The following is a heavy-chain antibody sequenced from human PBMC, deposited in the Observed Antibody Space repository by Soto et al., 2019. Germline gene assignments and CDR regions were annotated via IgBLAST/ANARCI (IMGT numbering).Heavy chain of an antibody. D-gene: IGHD2-21*02. CDR3: ARSVSWDAGDRYFYDF. Sequence: ASVKVSCKTSGGTFSTSGLSCVRQAPGPGLEWMGGFIPFFGTAEYSQKFEDRITITADESTNTAYMDLGSLTSEDTATYYCARSVSWDAGDRYFYDFWGQGALVTVSS. CDR1: GGTFSTSG. J-gene: IGHJ4*02. V-gene: IGHV1-69*13. CDR2: FIPFFGTA.